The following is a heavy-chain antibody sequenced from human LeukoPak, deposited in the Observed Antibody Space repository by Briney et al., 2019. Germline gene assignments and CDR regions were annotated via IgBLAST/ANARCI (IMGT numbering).Heavy chain of an antibody. CDR1: GFTFSSYW. J-gene: IGHJ6*03. CDR2: ISYDGSNK. Sequence: PGGSLRLSCAASGFTFSSYWMSWVRQAPGKGLEWVAVISYDGSNKYYADSVKGRFTISRDNSKNTLYLQMNSLRAEDTAVYYCARDGDQVVVPAARDYYYYMDVWGKGTTVTVSS. D-gene: IGHD2-2*01. V-gene: IGHV3-30-3*01. CDR3: ARDGDQVVVPAARDYYYYMDV.